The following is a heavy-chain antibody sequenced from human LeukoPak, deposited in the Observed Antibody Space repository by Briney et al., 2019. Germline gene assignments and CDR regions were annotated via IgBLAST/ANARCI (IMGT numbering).Heavy chain of an antibody. V-gene: IGHV3-23*01. CDR2: ISGGGETT. CDR3: VREAGSCWPLDY. J-gene: IGHJ4*02. D-gene: IGHD2-2*03. CDR1: GVDGGRCD. Sequence: PGDSLTLSCTVSGVDGGRCDMGWICQAPEKGLEWVSTISGGGETTHYADSVKGRLTISRDNARNTLYLPIDRLRPEDTAIYYCVREAGSCWPLDYWGRGTLVTVSS.